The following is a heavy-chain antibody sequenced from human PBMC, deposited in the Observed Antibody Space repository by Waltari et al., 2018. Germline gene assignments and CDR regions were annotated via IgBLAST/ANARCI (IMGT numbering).Heavy chain of an antibody. Sequence: EVQLVESGGGLIQPGGSLGLSCAASGFTVSSNYMSWVRQARGKGLEWVSVIYSGGSTYYADSVKGRFTISRDNSKNTLYLQMNSLRAEDTAVYYCARELYYDFWSGYYMSYGMDVWGQGTTVTVSS. D-gene: IGHD3-3*01. CDR1: GFTVSSNY. J-gene: IGHJ6*02. CDR2: IYSGGST. CDR3: ARELYYDFWSGYYMSYGMDV. V-gene: IGHV3-53*01.